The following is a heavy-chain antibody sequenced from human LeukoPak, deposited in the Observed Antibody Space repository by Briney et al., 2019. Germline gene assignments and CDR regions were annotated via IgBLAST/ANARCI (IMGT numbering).Heavy chain of an antibody. CDR3: ARSIPRYDGSAYYPDY. CDR2: IWYDGSND. V-gene: IGHV3-33*01. D-gene: IGHD3-22*01. Sequence: GGSLRLSCVASGFTFSGYGMHWARQAPGKGLEWVAVIWYDGSNDDYADSVKGRFTISRDNSKNTLYLQMNSLRAEDTAMYYCARSIPRYDGSAYYPDYWGQGTLVTVSS. CDR1: GFTFSGYG. J-gene: IGHJ4*02.